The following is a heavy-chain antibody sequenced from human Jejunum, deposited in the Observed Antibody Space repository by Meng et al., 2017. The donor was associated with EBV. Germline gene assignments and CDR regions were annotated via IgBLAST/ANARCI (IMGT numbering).Heavy chain of an antibody. CDR3: ARDRGVEDY. CDR2: IHHSGST. D-gene: IGHD5-24*01. Sequence: QGQLQGSGPGLGKPSGTLALTCAVAGGSISTDNWWSWVRQPPGKGLEYIGEIHHSGSTKYNPSLKSRVTISVDKSNNHFSLKLSSVTAADTAVYYCARDRGVEDYWGQGTLVTVSS. CDR1: GGSISTDNW. V-gene: IGHV4-4*02. J-gene: IGHJ4*02.